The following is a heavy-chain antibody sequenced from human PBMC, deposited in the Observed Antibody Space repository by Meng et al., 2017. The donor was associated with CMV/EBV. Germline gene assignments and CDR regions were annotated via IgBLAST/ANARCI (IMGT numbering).Heavy chain of an antibody. V-gene: IGHV3-7*01. Sequence: GGSLRLSCAASGFTFSSYWMSWVRQAPGKGLEWVGNIKQDGSEKYYVDSVKGRFTISRDNAKNSLYLQMNSLRAEDTAVYYCARGTYQTGYSSGWSQEFDYWGQGTLVTVSS. CDR2: IKQDGSEK. CDR3: ARGTYQTGYSSGWSQEFDY. CDR1: GFTFSSYW. J-gene: IGHJ4*02. D-gene: IGHD6-19*01.